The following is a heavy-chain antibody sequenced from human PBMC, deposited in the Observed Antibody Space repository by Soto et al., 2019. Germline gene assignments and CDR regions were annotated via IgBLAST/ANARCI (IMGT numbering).Heavy chain of an antibody. V-gene: IGHV4-31*03. CDR3: AREGYSSSWYDRAFDI. J-gene: IGHJ3*02. D-gene: IGHD6-13*01. CDR2: IYYSGRT. CDR1: GGAISSGGYY. Sequence: SETLSLTCTVSGGAISSGGYYWSWIRQHPGKGLEWIGYIYYSGRTYYNPSLKSRVIISVDTSKNQFSLKLSSVTAADTAVYYCAREGYSSSWYDRAFDIWGQGTMVTVSS.